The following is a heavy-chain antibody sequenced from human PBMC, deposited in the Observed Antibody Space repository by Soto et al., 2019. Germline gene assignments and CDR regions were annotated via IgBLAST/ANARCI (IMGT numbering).Heavy chain of an antibody. D-gene: IGHD1-7*01. CDR2: IYPGDSDT. CDR3: ARLRMFNSNYLGAY. V-gene: IGHV5-51*01. Sequence: EVQLVQSGAEVKKPGESLKISCKGSGYSFTTNWIGWVRQMPGKGLEWMGIIYPGDSDTRYSPSFQGQVTISADKSITTAYLQWSSLKASDSAMYYCARLRMFNSNYLGAYWGQGTLVTVSS. J-gene: IGHJ4*02. CDR1: GYSFTTNW.